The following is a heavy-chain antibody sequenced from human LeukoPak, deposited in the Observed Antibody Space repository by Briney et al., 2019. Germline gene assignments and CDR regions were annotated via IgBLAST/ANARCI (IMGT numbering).Heavy chain of an antibody. CDR1: GFIFSNYG. J-gene: IGHJ3*02. CDR2: IGYDGSNK. D-gene: IGHD3-22*01. Sequence: GALRLSCAPSGFIFSNYGMHWVRQAPGQGLEWVTVIGYDGSNKYYADSVKGRFTISRDNSKNTLYLQMDSLRAEDTAVYYCARASSGYDALDIWGQGTMVTVSS. CDR3: ARASSGYDALDI. V-gene: IGHV3-33*01.